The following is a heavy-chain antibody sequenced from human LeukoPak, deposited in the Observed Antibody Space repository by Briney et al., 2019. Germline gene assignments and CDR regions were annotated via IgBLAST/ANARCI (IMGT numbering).Heavy chain of an antibody. CDR3: ARVAVAAAFDY. D-gene: IGHD6-19*01. CDR1: GFTFSSYA. CDR2: ISYDGSNK. Sequence: GRSLRLSCAASGFTFSSYAMHWVRQAPGKGLEWVAVISYDGSNKYYADSVKGRFTISRDNSKNTLYLQMNSLRAEDTAVYYCARVAVAAAFDYWGQRTLVTVSS. J-gene: IGHJ4*02. V-gene: IGHV3-30-3*01.